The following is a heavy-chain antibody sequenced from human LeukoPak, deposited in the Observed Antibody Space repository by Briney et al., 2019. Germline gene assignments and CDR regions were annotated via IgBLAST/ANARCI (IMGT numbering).Heavy chain of an antibody. V-gene: IGHV4-34*01. J-gene: IGHJ5*02. Sequence: SETLSLTCAVYGGSFSGYYWSWIRQPPGKGLEWIGEINHSGSTNYNPSLKSRVTISVDTSKNQFSLKLSSVTAADTAVYYCARAGSYYDSSGYYSNWFDPWGQGTLVTVSS. D-gene: IGHD3-22*01. CDR1: GGSFSGYY. CDR3: ARAGSYYDSSGYYSNWFDP. CDR2: INHSGST.